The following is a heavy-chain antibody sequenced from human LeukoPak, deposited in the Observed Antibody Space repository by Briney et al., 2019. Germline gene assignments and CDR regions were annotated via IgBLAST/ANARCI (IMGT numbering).Heavy chain of an antibody. V-gene: IGHV3-23*01. CDR2: ISGSGGST. J-gene: IGHJ6*02. D-gene: IGHD3-3*01. CDR1: GFTFSSYA. Sequence: GGSLRLSCAASGFTFSSYAMSWVRQAPGKGLEWVSAISGSGGSTYYADSVKGRFAISRDNAKNTLYLQMNSLRAEDTAVYYCARCPYDFWSGPYGMDVWGQGTTVTVSS. CDR3: ARCPYDFWSGPYGMDV.